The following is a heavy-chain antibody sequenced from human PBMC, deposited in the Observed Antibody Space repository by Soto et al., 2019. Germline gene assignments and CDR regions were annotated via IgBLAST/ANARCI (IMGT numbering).Heavy chain of an antibody. J-gene: IGHJ4*02. V-gene: IGHV4-4*07. CDR1: GGSISSFY. Sequence: PSETLSLTCTVSGGSISSFYWSWLRQPAGEGLEWIGRIYSGGRNNYNPSLKSRVTMSVDTSKNQFSLRLCSVTAAHRPMYCGGSGSSRWDYWGQGTLVTISS. CDR3: GSGSSRWDY. CDR2: IYSGGRN. D-gene: IGHD6-13*01.